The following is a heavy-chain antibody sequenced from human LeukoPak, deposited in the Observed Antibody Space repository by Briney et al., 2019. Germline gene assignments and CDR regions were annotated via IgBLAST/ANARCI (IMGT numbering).Heavy chain of an antibody. D-gene: IGHD6-13*01. CDR3: ATFNRGGDSSRGHY. J-gene: IGHJ4*02. CDR1: GFXFSDYA. Sequence: GGSLRLSCGASGFXFSDYAMTWVRQAPGKGQEWVSAISGSGGSTYYADSVKGRFTISRDNSKNTLYLQMNSLRAEDTAVYYCATFNRGGDSSRGHYWGQGTLVTVSS. V-gene: IGHV3-23*01. CDR2: ISGSGGST.